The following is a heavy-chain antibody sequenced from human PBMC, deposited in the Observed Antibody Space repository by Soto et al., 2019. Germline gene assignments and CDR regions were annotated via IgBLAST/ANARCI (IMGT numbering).Heavy chain of an antibody. CDR2: ISGSGGST. V-gene: IGHV3-23*01. CDR1: GFTFSSYA. D-gene: IGHD2-21*01. Sequence: GGSLRLSCAASGFTFSSYAMSWVRQAPGKGLEWVSAISGSGGSTYYADSVKGRFTISRDNSKNTLYLQMNSLRAEDTAVYYCAACGIGWSHRWVYYYYFMDVSGKGTTVTGS. J-gene: IGHJ6*03. CDR3: AACGIGWSHRWVYYYYFMDV.